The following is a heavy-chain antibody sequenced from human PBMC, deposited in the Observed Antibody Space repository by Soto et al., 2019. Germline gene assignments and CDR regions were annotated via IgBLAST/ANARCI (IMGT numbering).Heavy chain of an antibody. D-gene: IGHD6-13*01. CDR1: GFTFSNYA. CDR3: AKDQGSSWYEIDY. V-gene: IGHV3-23*01. Sequence: EVQLLESGGGLVQPGGSLRLSCAASGFTFSNYAVTWVRQAPGKGLEWVSTISGSGGSTYYADSVKGRFTISRDNSKNTLYLQMNSLRAEDTAVYYSAKDQGSSWYEIDYWGQETLVTVSS. J-gene: IGHJ4*02. CDR2: ISGSGGST.